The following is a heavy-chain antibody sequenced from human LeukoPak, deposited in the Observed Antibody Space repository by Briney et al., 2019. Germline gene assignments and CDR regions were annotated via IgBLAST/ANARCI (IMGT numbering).Heavy chain of an antibody. Sequence: HPGGSLRLSCVASGFTFSSYGMHWVRQAPGKGLEWVAVVSYDEFNQYYADSVRGRFTISRDNSRNTLYLQMNSLRAEDTAVYYCARGDLVFGDYFDYWGQGTLVTVSS. CDR1: GFTFSSYG. D-gene: IGHD3-3*01. J-gene: IGHJ4*02. CDR3: ARGDLVFGDYFDY. CDR2: VSYDEFNQ. V-gene: IGHV3-30*03.